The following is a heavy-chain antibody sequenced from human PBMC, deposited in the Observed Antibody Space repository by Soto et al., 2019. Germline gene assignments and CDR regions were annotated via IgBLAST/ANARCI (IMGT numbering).Heavy chain of an antibody. CDR2: IGTAGDT. CDR1: GFTFSSYD. Sequence: EVQLVESGGGLVQPGGSLRLSCAASGFTFSSYDMHWVRQATGKGLEWVSAIGTAGDTYYPGSVKGRFTISRENAKKSLYLQMNSLRAGDTAVYYCARDVGYCSGGSCYSSWYFDLWGRGTLVTVSS. J-gene: IGHJ2*01. D-gene: IGHD2-15*01. V-gene: IGHV3-13*01. CDR3: ARDVGYCSGGSCYSSWYFDL.